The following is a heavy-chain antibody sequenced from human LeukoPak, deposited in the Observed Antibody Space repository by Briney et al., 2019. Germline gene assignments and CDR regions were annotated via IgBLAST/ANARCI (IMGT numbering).Heavy chain of an antibody. CDR1: GFPFANSV. D-gene: IGHD2-21*01. CDR3: TSYCGPASCYSGFDN. CDR2: ISETYGTT. J-gene: IGHJ4*02. Sequence: GGSLRLSCVASGFPFANSVLTWVRQAPGKGLEWVSGISETYGTTYYADSVKGRFTISRDKSRDTVSLQMNSLRAEDTAVYYCTSYCGPASCYSGFDNWGQGTLVTVSS. V-gene: IGHV3-23*01.